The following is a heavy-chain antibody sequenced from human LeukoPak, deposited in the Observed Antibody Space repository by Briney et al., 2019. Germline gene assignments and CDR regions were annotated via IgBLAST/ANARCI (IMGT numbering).Heavy chain of an antibody. Sequence: ASVKVSCKASGYTFTSYGISWVRQAPGQGLEWMGWISAYNGNTNYAQKLQGRVTMTTDTSTSTAYMELRSLRSDDTAVYYCARNLFSDYEVWVFGLWGQGTLVTVSS. D-gene: IGHD5-12*01. CDR3: ARNLFSDYEVWVFGL. CDR1: GYTFTSYG. CDR2: ISAYNGNT. J-gene: IGHJ4*02. V-gene: IGHV1-18*01.